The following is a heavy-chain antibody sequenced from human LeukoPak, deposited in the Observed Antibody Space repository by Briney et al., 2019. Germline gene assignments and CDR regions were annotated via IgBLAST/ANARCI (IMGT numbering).Heavy chain of an antibody. Sequence: GGSLRLSRAASGFTFSSYPMNWVRQAPGKGLEWVSAISGSGGSTYYAGSVKGRFTISRDNSKNTLFLQVNSLRAEDTAVYYCARYNYYGSGTNAFDIWGQGTMVTVSS. V-gene: IGHV3-23*01. CDR1: GFTFSSYP. J-gene: IGHJ3*02. CDR3: ARYNYYGSGTNAFDI. D-gene: IGHD3-10*01. CDR2: ISGSGGST.